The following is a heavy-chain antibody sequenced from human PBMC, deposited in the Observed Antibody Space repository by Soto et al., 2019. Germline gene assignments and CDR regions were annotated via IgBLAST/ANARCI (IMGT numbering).Heavy chain of an antibody. Sequence: SETLSLTCTVCGGSISSYYWSWIRQPPGKGLEWIGYIYYGGSTNYNPSLKSRVTISVDTSKNQFSLKLSSVTAADTAVYYCARLLWFGELNWFDPWGQGTLVTVSS. CDR1: GGSISSYY. J-gene: IGHJ5*02. D-gene: IGHD3-10*01. V-gene: IGHV4-59*01. CDR3: ARLLWFGELNWFDP. CDR2: IYYGGST.